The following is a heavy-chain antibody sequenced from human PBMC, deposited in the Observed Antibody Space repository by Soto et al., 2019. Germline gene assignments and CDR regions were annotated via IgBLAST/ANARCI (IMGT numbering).Heavy chain of an antibody. J-gene: IGHJ4*02. CDR2: ISSDGSDK. CDR3: AKGSDVARQERDY. D-gene: IGHD2-15*01. Sequence: QVQLVESGGGVVQPGRSLRLSCAASGFTFSNFGMHWVRQAPGKGLEWVAAISSDGSDKYYSDSVKGRFTISRDNSKNTLFLQMNSLRVEDTAAYYWAKGSDVARQERDYWGQGTLVTVSS. CDR1: GFTFSNFG. V-gene: IGHV3-30*18.